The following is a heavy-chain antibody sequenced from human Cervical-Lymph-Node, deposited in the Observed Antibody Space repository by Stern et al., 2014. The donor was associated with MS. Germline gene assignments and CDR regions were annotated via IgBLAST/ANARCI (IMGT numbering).Heavy chain of an antibody. CDR2: IIPSLTTA. CDR1: GGKFNIYA. J-gene: IGHJ1*01. Sequence: QVQLVQSGAEVKKPGSSVKVSCKASGGKFNIYAISWMRQAPGQGFEWMGGIIPSLTTAKYAEKFQGRASITADRSTTTVFLDLSSLTSEDTAVYYCGRDAHYYDRSDYRNWGQGTLVTVSS. D-gene: IGHD3-22*01. CDR3: GRDAHYYDRSDYRN. V-gene: IGHV1-69*06.